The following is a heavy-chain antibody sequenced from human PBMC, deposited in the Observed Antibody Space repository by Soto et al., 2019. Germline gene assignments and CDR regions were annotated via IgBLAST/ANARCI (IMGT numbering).Heavy chain of an antibody. CDR1: GGSFSGYY. J-gene: IGHJ1*01. V-gene: IGHV4-34*01. CDR2: INHSGST. D-gene: IGHD6-13*01. Sequence: SETLSLTCAVYGGSFSGYYWSWIRQPPGKGLEWIGEINHSGSTNYNPSLKSRVTISVDTSKNQFSLKLSSVTAADTAVYYCARSIAAAGTLQHWGQGTLVTVSS. CDR3: ARSIAAAGTLQH.